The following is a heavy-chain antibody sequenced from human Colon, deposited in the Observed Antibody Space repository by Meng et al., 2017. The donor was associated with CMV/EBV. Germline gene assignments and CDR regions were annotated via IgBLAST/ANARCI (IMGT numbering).Heavy chain of an antibody. D-gene: IGHD3-3*01. Sequence: ASVKVSCKASGGTFNNYAMSWVRQAPGQGPEWMGWISGDNEKTSYAQKFQGRVTVTKDTSTTTVYMELRSLRPDDTAVYYCARERLFGHTFDIWGQGTMVTVSS. CDR3: ARERLFGHTFDI. CDR2: ISGDNEKT. J-gene: IGHJ3*02. V-gene: IGHV1-18*01. CDR1: GGTFNNYA.